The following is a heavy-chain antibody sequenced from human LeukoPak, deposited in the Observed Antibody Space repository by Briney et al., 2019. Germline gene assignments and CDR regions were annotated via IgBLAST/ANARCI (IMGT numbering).Heavy chain of an antibody. CDR3: AGGIAAAGTTIWFDP. V-gene: IGHV1-8*01. D-gene: IGHD6-13*01. Sequence: VASVKVSCKASGYTFTSYDINWVRQATGQGLEWMGWMNPNSGNTGYAQKFQGRVTMTRNTSISTAYMELSSLRSEDTAVYYCAGGIAAAGTTIWFDPWGQGTLVTVSS. CDR1: GYTFTSYD. CDR2: MNPNSGNT. J-gene: IGHJ5*02.